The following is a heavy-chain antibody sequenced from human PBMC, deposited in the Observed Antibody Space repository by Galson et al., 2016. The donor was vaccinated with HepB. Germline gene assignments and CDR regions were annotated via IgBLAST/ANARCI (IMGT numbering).Heavy chain of an antibody. CDR2: IYSAGSSTDDPSLRT. CDR1: GGSIRSYF. D-gene: IGHD6-6*01. CDR3: ARDRAGDWYRGSSSPYPRDWFDP. J-gene: IGHJ5*02. V-gene: IGHV4-4*07. Sequence: SETLSLTCTVSGGSIRSYFWSWIRQSAGKGLQWIGRIYSAGSSTDDPSLRTHYNPSFKSRVTMSLDTSKNQIFLNVTSVTAADPAVYYCARDRAGDWYRGSSSPYPRDWFDPWGQGTRVTVPS.